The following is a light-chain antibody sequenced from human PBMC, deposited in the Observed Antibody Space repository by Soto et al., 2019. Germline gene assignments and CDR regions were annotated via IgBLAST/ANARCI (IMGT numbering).Light chain of an antibody. J-gene: IGKJ1*01. Sequence: EIVLTQSPATLSSSPVERATLSCMASQSVSFYFAWYQQRPGQAPRLLIYGASSRATGIPDRFSGSGSGTDFTLTISRLEPEDFAVYYCQQYNNWPRTFGQGTKVDIK. CDR2: GAS. CDR1: QSVSFY. CDR3: QQYNNWPRT. V-gene: IGKV3-11*01.